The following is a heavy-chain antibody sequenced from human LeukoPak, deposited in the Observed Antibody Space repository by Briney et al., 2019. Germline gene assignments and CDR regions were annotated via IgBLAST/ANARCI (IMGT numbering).Heavy chain of an antibody. V-gene: IGHV1-69*13. CDR3: AAKLAAAGTFDY. CDR1: GGTFSSYA. CDR2: IIPIFGTA. J-gene: IGHJ4*02. D-gene: IGHD6-13*01. Sequence: ASVKVSCKASGGTFSSYAISWVRQAPGQGLEWMGGIIPIFGTANYAQKFQGRVTITADESTSTAYMELSSPRSEDTAVYYCAAKLAAAGTFDYWGQGTLVTVSS.